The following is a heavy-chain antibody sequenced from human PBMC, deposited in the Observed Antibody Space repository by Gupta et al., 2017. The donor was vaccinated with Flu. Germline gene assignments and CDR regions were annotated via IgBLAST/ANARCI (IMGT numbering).Heavy chain of an antibody. Sequence: QLQLQESGPGLVKPSATLSLTCTVTVGPTTSSRHYRSCIRQPPGKGLEYIGSVYYVGGTSHNPSLQSRVTISIDTSKNQFSLQLTSVTAADTAVYYCARSGDYFDTWGQGALVTGSS. V-gene: IGHV4-39*01. J-gene: IGHJ4*02. CDR1: VGPTTSSRHY. D-gene: IGHD4-17*01. CDR2: VYYVGGT. CDR3: ARSGDYFDT.